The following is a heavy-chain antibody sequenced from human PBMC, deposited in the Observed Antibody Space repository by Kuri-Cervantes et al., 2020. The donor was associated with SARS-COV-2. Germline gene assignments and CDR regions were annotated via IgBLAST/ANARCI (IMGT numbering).Heavy chain of an antibody. CDR1: GFTFSSYS. CDR3: AKDQYSSGWYPHY. D-gene: IGHD6-19*01. Sequence: GESLKISCAASGFTFSSYSMNWVRQAPGKGLEWVSGISGSGGHTYYPDSVRGRFTISRDNSKNTLYLQMNSLRAEDTAVYYCAKDQYSSGWYPHYWGQGSLVTVSS. V-gene: IGHV3-23*01. CDR2: ISGSGGHT. J-gene: IGHJ4*02.